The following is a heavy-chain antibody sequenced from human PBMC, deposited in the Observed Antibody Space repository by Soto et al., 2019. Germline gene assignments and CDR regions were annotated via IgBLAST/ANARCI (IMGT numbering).Heavy chain of an antibody. CDR1: GGSISSGGYY. D-gene: IGHD3-10*01. CDR3: ARDGSGTGMDV. Sequence: QEQLQESGPGLVKPSQTLSLTCTVSGGSISSGGYYWSWIRPHPGKGLEWTGYIYYSGSTYYNTSLKSRVTISVDTSKNQFALKLSSVTAADTAVYYCARDGSGTGMDVWGQGTTVTVSS. CDR2: IYYSGST. J-gene: IGHJ6*02. V-gene: IGHV4-31*03.